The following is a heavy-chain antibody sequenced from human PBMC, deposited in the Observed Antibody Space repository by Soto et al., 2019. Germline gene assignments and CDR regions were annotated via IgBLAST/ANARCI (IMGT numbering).Heavy chain of an antibody. CDR1: GFTFCDYD. J-gene: IGHJ6*02. V-gene: IGHV3-11*01. CDR3: AKDPNTYYYGMDV. Sequence: GGSLRLSCAASGFTFCDYDMSWIRQAPGKGLEWASYISSSGSSTYYADSVKGRFTISRDNSKNTLYLQMNSLRVDDSAVYYCAKDPNTYYYGMDVWGQGTTVTVSS. CDR2: ISSSGSST.